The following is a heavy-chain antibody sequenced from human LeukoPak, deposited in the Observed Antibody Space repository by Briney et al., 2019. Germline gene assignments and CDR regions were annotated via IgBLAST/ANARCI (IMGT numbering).Heavy chain of an antibody. CDR2: IYNNGRT. CDR1: GASISSGLYY. CDR3: ASSNWLRDANFDF. Sequence: SQTLSLTCTVSGASISSGLYYWNSIRQPAGKGLEWIGRIYNNGRTNYNPSLKSQVTISVDTSKNQFSLRLSSVTAMDTAVYYCASSNWLRDANFDFWGQGTLVTVSS. V-gene: IGHV4-61*02. J-gene: IGHJ4*02. D-gene: IGHD5-12*01.